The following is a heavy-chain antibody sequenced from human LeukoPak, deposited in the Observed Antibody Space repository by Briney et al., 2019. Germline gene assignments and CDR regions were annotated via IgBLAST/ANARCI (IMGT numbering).Heavy chain of an antibody. CDR2: ISGSGGTT. CDR3: AKGLSSSGWY. V-gene: IGHV3-23*01. J-gene: IGHJ4*02. CDR1: GFTFSSYA. D-gene: IGHD6-19*01. Sequence: PGGSLRLSCAASGFTFSSYAMSWVCQTPGKGLEWVSAISGSGGTTYYADSVKGRFTISRDNSKNTLYPQMNNLRAEDTAVYYCAKGLSSSGWYWGQGTLVTVSS.